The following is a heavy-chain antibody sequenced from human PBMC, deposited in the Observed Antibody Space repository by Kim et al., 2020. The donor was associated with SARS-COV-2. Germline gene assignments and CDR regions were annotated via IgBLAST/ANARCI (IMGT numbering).Heavy chain of an antibody. V-gene: IGHV3-33*01. J-gene: IGHJ4*02. D-gene: IGHD3-16*01. Sequence: SNKYYADAVKCRFTIARDNSKNTLYLQINSLRAEDTAVYYCARDWGGPDYWGQGTLVTVSS. CDR2: SNK. CDR3: ARDWGGPDY.